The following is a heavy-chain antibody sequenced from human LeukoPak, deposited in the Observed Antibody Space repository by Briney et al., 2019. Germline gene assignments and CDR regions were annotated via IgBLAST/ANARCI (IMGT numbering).Heavy chain of an antibody. CDR3: VKNSGYGDFDS. D-gene: IGHD5-12*01. CDR2: IRSNGGST. Sequence: GGSLRLSCAASGFAFSNYGMHWVRQAPGKGLEYVSAIRSNGGSTYYADSVKGRFSISRDNSKNTLHLQMSSLRAEDTAVYYCVKNSGYGDFDSWGQGTLVTVSS. J-gene: IGHJ4*02. CDR1: GFAFSNYG. V-gene: IGHV3-64D*06.